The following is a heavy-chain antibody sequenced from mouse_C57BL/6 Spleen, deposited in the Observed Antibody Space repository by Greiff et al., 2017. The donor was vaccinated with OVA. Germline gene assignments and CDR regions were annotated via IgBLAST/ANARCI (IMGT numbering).Heavy chain of an antibody. V-gene: IGHV7-3*01. CDR3: ARYPHYYGSSYAMDY. Sequence: EVQRVESGGGLVQPGGSLSLSCAASGFTFTDYYMSWVRQPPGKALEWLGFIRNKANGYTTEYSASVKGRFTISRDNSQSILYLQMKALRAEDSATYYCARYPHYYGSSYAMDYWGQGTSVTVSS. CDR1: GFTFTDYY. CDR2: IRNKANGYTT. D-gene: IGHD1-1*01. J-gene: IGHJ4*01.